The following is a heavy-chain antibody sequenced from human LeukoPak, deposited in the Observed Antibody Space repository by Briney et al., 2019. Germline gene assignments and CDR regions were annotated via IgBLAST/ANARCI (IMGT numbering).Heavy chain of an antibody. J-gene: IGHJ5*02. Sequence: SETLSLTCTVSGGSISSYYWSWIRQPPGKGLEWIGYIYYSGSTNYNPSLKSRVTISVDTSKNQFSLKLSSVTAADTAVYYCAGGPYGSGSPGTNWFDPWGQGTLVTVSS. V-gene: IGHV4-59*01. CDR2: IYYSGST. CDR3: AGGPYGSGSPGTNWFDP. CDR1: GGSISSYY. D-gene: IGHD3-10*01.